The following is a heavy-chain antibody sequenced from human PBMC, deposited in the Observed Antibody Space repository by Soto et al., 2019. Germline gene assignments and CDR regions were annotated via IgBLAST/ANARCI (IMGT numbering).Heavy chain of an antibody. J-gene: IGHJ4*02. CDR3: ARTNTYYDILTGPLDY. CDR2: IYYSGST. CDR1: GGSISSGGYY. D-gene: IGHD3-9*01. Sequence: HVQLQESGPGLVKPSQTLSLTCTVSGGSISSGGYYWSWIRQHPGKGLEWIGYIYYSGSTYYNPSLKSRVTISVDTSKNQFSLKLSSVTAVDTAVYYCARTNTYYDILTGPLDYWGQGTLVTVSS. V-gene: IGHV4-31*03.